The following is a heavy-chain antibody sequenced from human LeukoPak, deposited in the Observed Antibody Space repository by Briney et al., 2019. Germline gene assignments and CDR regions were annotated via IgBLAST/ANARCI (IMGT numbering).Heavy chain of an antibody. D-gene: IGHD5-12*01. Sequence: GASVKVSCKASGYTFNGFYLHWVRQAPGQGLEWMGWINPNSGGTNYAQKFQGRVTMTRDTSISTAYMELSRLRSDDTAVYYCARVLVADNWFDPWGQGTLVTASS. V-gene: IGHV1-2*02. CDR2: INPNSGGT. CDR3: ARVLVADNWFDP. CDR1: GYTFNGFY. J-gene: IGHJ5*02.